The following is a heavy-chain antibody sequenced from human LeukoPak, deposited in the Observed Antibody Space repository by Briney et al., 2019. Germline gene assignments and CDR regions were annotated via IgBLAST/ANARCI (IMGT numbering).Heavy chain of an antibody. J-gene: IGHJ4*02. V-gene: IGHV4-34*01. D-gene: IGHD6-19*01. Sequence: SETLPLTCAVYGGSFSGYYWSWIRQPPGKGLEWIGEINHSGSTNYNPSLKSRVTISVDTSKNQFSLKLSSVTAADTAVYYCAGASTIAVAGTFDYWGQGTLVTVSS. CDR3: AGASTIAVAGTFDY. CDR2: INHSGST. CDR1: GGSFSGYY.